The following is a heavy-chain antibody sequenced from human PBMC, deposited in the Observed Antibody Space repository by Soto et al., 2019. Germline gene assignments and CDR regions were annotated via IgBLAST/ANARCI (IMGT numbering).Heavy chain of an antibody. CDR3: ARPQYGSSSTPAPTFDY. D-gene: IGHD6-6*01. CDR2: IYWDDDK. Sequence: QITLKESGPTLVKPTQTLTLTCTFSGFSLTTSGVGVGWIRQPPGKALEWLTLIYWDDDKRYSPSLKSRLTITKDPSKNQVALTMTNMDPVDTATYYCARPQYGSSSTPAPTFDYWGQGTLVTVSS. J-gene: IGHJ4*02. CDR1: GFSLTTSGVG. V-gene: IGHV2-5*02.